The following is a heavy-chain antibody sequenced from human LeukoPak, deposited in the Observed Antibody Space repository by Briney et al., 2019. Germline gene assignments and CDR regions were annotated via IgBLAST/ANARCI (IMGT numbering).Heavy chain of an antibody. Sequence: GESLKISCKGSGYSFTSYWIGWVRQMPGKGLEWMGIICPGDSDTRYSPSFQGQVTISADKSISTAYLQWSSLKASDTAMYYCARLTRYYGSGSGYFDYWGQGTLVTVSS. V-gene: IGHV5-51*01. CDR2: ICPGDSDT. CDR3: ARLTRYYGSGSGYFDY. CDR1: GYSFTSYW. J-gene: IGHJ4*02. D-gene: IGHD3-10*01.